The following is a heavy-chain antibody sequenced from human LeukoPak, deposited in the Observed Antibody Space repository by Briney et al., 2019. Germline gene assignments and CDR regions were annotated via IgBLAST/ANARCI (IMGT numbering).Heavy chain of an antibody. CDR1: GGSISSSSYY. V-gene: IGHV4-39*01. CDR2: IYYGGST. CDR3: ATTPYYYDSSGYYSDAFDI. Sequence: PSETLSLTCTVSGGSISSSSYYWGWIRQPPGKGLEWIGSIYYGGSTYYNPSLKSRVTISVDTSKNQFSLKLSSVTAADTAVYYCATTPYYYDSSGYYSDAFDIWGQGTMVTVSS. J-gene: IGHJ3*02. D-gene: IGHD3-22*01.